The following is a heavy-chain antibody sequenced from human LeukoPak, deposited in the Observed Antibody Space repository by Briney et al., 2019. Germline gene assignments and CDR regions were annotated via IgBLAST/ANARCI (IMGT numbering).Heavy chain of an antibody. V-gene: IGHV3-74*01. Sequence: PGGSLRLSCAASGFTFRSYWVHWVRQDPGKGLVWVSRINGDGSRTNYADSVTGRFTVSRDNVKNTVYLQMNSLRAEDTAVYYCTRDYAFDMWGQGTMVTVSS. CDR3: TRDYAFDM. CDR2: INGDGSRT. CDR1: GFTFRSYW. J-gene: IGHJ3*02.